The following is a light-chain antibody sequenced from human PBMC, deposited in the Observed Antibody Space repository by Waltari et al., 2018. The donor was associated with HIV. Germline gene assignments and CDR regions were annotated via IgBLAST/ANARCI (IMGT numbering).Light chain of an antibody. CDR1: ESVHRY. J-gene: IGKJ5*01. Sequence: EIMLPQSPATLSLSPGERAPLSCSARESVHRYLVWFQQKPGQAPRLVIYDASNRATGIPARFSGSGSGTDFTLSITNVEPEDFAVYYCQHRVSWPPITFGQGTRLE. V-gene: IGKV3-11*01. CDR2: DAS. CDR3: QHRVSWPPIT.